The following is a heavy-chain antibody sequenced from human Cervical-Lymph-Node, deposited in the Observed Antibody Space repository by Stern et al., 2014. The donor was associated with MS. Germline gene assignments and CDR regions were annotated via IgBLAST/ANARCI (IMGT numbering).Heavy chain of an antibody. CDR3: ARDTLAGLD. CDR1: VFAFSTYG. D-gene: IGHD6-19*01. CDR2: IWSDGSNI. J-gene: IGHJ4*02. Sequence: VQLLESGGGVVQPGRSLRLSCAASVFAFSTYGMHWVRQAPVKGLEWVAFIWSDGSNIYYADSVRGRFTISRDNSKNTLFLQMNSLRAEDTALYYCARDTLAGLDWGQGTLVTVSS. V-gene: IGHV3-33*01.